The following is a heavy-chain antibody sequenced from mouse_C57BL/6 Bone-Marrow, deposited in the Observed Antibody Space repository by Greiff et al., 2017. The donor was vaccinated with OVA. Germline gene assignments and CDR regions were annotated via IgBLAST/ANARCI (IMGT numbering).Heavy chain of an antibody. CDR2: IWWDDDK. CDR1: GFSLSTFGMG. Sequence: QVQLQQSGPGILQPSQTLSLTCSFSGFSLSTFGMGVGWIRQPSGKGLEWLAHIWWDDDKYYNPALKSRLTISKDTSKNQVFLKIANVDTADTATYYCALYYYGSTWYFDVWGTGTTVTVSS. V-gene: IGHV8-8*01. CDR3: ALYYYGSTWYFDV. J-gene: IGHJ1*03. D-gene: IGHD1-1*01.